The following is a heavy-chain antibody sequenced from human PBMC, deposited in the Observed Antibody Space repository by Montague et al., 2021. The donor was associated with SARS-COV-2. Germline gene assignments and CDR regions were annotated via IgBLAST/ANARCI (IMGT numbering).Heavy chain of an antibody. D-gene: IGHD3-10*01. V-gene: IGHV4-39*01. CDR3: VSLWKYGSGSHYAPWDYYNYGVDV. CDR1: GGSITSSSYY. CDR2: IYYSGST. J-gene: IGHJ6*02. Sequence: SETLSLTCSVSGGSITSSSYYWGWIRQSPDKGLEWIGNIYYSGSTYYNPSLKSRVTISVDTSKYQFSLKLSSVTAADTAVYHRVSLWKYGSGSHYAPWDYYNYGVDVWGRGTTVTVSS.